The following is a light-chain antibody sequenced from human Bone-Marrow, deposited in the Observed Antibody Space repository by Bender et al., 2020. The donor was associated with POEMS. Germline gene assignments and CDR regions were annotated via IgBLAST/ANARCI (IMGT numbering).Light chain of an antibody. CDR2: QDR. Sequence: SYELTQPPSVSLSPGQTASVVCSGDRLGDKYASWYQQKPGQFPVLVIYQDRLRPSGIPERFSGSKSGNTATLTISGIQAMDEADYYCQAWDSNTAVFGGGTKLTVL. J-gene: IGLJ2*01. CDR1: RLGDKY. CDR3: QAWDSNTAV. V-gene: IGLV3-1*01.